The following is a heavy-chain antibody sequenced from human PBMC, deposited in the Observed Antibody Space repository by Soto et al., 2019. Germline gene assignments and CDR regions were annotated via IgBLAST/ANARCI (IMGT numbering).Heavy chain of an antibody. Sequence: GESLKISCKGSGYNFAGYWIAWVRQMPGKGLELMGLIYPSDSDTRYRPSFQGQVTISADKSIISAYLQWSSLRASDTARYYCARGGVSTRTLDYWGQGTSVTVS. CDR2: IYPSDSDT. CDR1: GYNFAGYW. D-gene: IGHD3-3*01. V-gene: IGHV5-51*01. J-gene: IGHJ4*02. CDR3: ARGGVSTRTLDY.